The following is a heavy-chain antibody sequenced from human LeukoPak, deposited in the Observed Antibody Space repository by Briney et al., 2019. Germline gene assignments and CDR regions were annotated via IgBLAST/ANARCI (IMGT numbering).Heavy chain of an antibody. J-gene: IGHJ5*02. CDR1: GFTFSNYW. D-gene: IGHD3-16*02. CDR2: INSDGTTT. CDR3: VRAPATVKFDP. V-gene: IGHV3-74*01. Sequence: GGSLRLSCAASGFTFSNYWMHWVRQSPGKGLMWVSRINSDGTTTRYADSVKGRFTISRDNAKNTLYLQMNSLRAEDTAVYYCVRAPATVKFDPGGQGTLVTVSS.